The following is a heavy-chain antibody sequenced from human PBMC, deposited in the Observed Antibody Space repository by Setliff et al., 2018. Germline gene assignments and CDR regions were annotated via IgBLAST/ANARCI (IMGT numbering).Heavy chain of an antibody. CDR1: GYTFTGHY. V-gene: IGHV1-2*02. Sequence: ASVKVSCKASGYTFTGHYIHWVRQAPGQGLEWMGWINPRTGVTNYAQKVKGRVTMTRDTSITTVYMDLSSLKSDDTAVYYCARDPKLVGAPERAFDYWGQGTQVTVSS. D-gene: IGHD1-26*01. CDR2: INPRTGVT. J-gene: IGHJ4*02. CDR3: ARDPKLVGAPERAFDY.